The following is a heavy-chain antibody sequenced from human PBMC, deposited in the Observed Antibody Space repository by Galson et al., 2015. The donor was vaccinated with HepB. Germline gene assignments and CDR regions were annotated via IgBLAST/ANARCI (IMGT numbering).Heavy chain of an antibody. CDR2: ISYDGSNK. J-gene: IGHJ6*02. Sequence: SLRLSCAASGFTFSSYAMHWVRQAPGKGLEWVAVISYDGSNKYYADSVKGRFTISRDNSKNTLYLQMNSLRAEDTAVYYCAREYSGYDWVGYYYYGMDVWGQGTTVTVSS. V-gene: IGHV3-30*04. CDR3: AREYSGYDWVGYYYYGMDV. CDR1: GFTFSSYA. D-gene: IGHD5-12*01.